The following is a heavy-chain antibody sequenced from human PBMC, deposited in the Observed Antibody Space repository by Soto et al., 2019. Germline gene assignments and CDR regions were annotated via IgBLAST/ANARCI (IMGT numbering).Heavy chain of an antibody. CDR2: IKQDGSEK. CDR3: ARGNLPYYYYYYMDV. D-gene: IGHD2-2*01. J-gene: IGHJ6*03. CDR1: GFTFSSYW. Sequence: GGSLRLSCAASGFTFSSYWMSWVRQAPGKGLEWVANIKQDGSEKYYVDSVKGRFTISRDNAKNSLYLQMNSLRAEDTAVYYCARGNLPYYYYYYMDVWGKGTTVTVSS. V-gene: IGHV3-7*01.